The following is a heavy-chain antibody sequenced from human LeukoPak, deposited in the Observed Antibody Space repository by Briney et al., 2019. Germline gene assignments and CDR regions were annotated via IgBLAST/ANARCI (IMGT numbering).Heavy chain of an antibody. D-gene: IGHD5-18*01. J-gene: IGHJ4*02. CDR3: ARARGYSYALVPDDY. CDR2: ISAYNGNT. Sequence: GASVKVSCKASGYTFTSYGISWVRQAPGQGLEWMGWISAYNGNTNYAQKPQGRVTMTTDTSTSTAYMELGSLRSDDTAVYYCARARGYSYALVPDDYWGQGTLVTVSS. CDR1: GYTFTSYG. V-gene: IGHV1-18*01.